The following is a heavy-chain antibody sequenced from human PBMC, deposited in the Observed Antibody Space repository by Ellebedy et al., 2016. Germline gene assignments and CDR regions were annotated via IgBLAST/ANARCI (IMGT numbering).Heavy chain of an antibody. J-gene: IGHJ4*02. V-gene: IGHV3-23*01. Sequence: GGSLRLXCTASGLNLNTFFMTWVRRAPGKGLEWVATISGAGYTTFFADSVKGRFTISRDNSKNTLYLEMNYLRVEDTALYYCRQGHYFDQWGQGALVTVSS. CDR3: RQGHYFDQ. CDR1: GLNLNTFF. CDR2: ISGAGYTT.